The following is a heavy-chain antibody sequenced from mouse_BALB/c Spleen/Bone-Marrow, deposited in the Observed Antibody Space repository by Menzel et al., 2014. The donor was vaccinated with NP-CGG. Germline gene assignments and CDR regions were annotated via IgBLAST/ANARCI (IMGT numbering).Heavy chain of an antibody. V-gene: IGHV1-61*01. CDR3: ARLEGNYGSTFAY. CDR2: IHPSDTET. D-gene: IGHD1-1*01. Sequence: QVQLQQSGAELVRPGASVKLSCKASGYSLTSYWMNWVKQRPGHGLEWIGMIHPSDTETRLNQRFKDKATLTVDKSSSTAYMQLNSPTSEDSAVYYCARLEGNYGSTFAYWGQGTLVTVSA. CDR1: GYSLTSYW. J-gene: IGHJ3*01.